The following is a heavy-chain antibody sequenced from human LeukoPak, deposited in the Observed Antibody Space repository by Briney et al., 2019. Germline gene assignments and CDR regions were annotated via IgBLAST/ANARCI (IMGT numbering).Heavy chain of an antibody. D-gene: IGHD3-9*01. J-gene: IGHJ4*02. CDR3: AKGQGVLTGYSYFDY. CDR1: GFIFDSYA. Sequence: GGSLRLSCAASGFIFDSYATSWVRQAPGKGLEWVSVISGSGGTTYYADSVKGRFTISRDNSKNTLYLQMNSLRAEDTAVYYCAKGQGVLTGYSYFDYWGRGTLVTVSS. CDR2: ISGSGGTT. V-gene: IGHV3-23*01.